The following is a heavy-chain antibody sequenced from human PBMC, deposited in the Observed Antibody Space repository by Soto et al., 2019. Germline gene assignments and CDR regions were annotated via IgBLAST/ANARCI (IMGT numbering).Heavy chain of an antibody. CDR2: TXPNSGXT. CDR1: GCTFTGYF. V-gene: IGHV1-2*04. D-gene: IGHD3-16*02. J-gene: IGHJ6*03. Sequence: GXSEKXSCKASGCTFTGYFMHWVRQAPGQGVEERRGTXPNSGXTNYAQKFQGXXTMSRDTXXDTDYMELSWLRSEDTAVYYCASHRLGYDYMDVWGKGTTVTVSS. CDR3: ASHRLGYDYMDV.